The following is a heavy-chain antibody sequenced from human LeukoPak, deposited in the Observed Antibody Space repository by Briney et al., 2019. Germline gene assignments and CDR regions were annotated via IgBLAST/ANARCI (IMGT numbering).Heavy chain of an antibody. D-gene: IGHD3-3*01. CDR3: ARLSTYYDFWSPLDY. CDR1: GASVSSHY. Sequence: SETLSPTCTVSGASVSSHYWSWIRQPPGKGLEWIGYVSYSGGTNYNPSLKSRVTISLDTSKDQLSLRLNSVTAADTAVYYCARLSTYYDFWSPLDYWGQGTLVTVSS. CDR2: VSYSGGT. V-gene: IGHV4-59*02. J-gene: IGHJ4*02.